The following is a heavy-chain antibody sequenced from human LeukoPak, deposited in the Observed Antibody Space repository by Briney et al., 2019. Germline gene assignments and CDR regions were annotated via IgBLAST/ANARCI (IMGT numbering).Heavy chain of an antibody. J-gene: IGHJ6*02. D-gene: IGHD5-24*01. CDR2: ISYDGSNK. CDR1: GFTFSSYA. V-gene: IGHV3-30-3*01. CDR3: ARAGGGMATGNYYYYYGMDV. Sequence: GGSLRLSCAASGFTFSSYAMHWVRQAPGKGLEWVAVISYDGSNKYYADSVKGRLTISRDNSKNTLYLQMNSLRAEDTAVYYCARAGGGMATGNYYYYYGMDVWGQGTTVTVSS.